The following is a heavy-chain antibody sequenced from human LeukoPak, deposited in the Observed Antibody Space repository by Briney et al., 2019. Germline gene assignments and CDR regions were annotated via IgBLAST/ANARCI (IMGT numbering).Heavy chain of an antibody. J-gene: IGHJ4*02. Sequence: PSETLSLTCTVSGGSISSYYWSWIRQPPGKGLEWIGYIYYSGSTNYNPSLKSRVTISVDTSKNQFSPKLSSVTAADTAVYYCARDGSGSHMAFDYWGQGTLVTVSS. CDR1: GGSISSYY. CDR3: ARDGSGSHMAFDY. D-gene: IGHD3-10*01. V-gene: IGHV4-59*01. CDR2: IYYSGST.